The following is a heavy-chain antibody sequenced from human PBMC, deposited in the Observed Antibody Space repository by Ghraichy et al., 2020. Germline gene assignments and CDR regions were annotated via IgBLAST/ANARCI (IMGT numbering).Heavy chain of an antibody. Sequence: ASVKVSCKASGYTFTSYGISWVRQAPGQGLEWMGWISAYNGNTNYAQKLQGRVTMTTDTSTSTAYMELRSLRSDDTAVYYCARERSAVTYPDAFDIWGQGTMVTVSS. CDR2: ISAYNGNT. V-gene: IGHV1-18*04. CDR1: GYTFTSYG. J-gene: IGHJ3*02. CDR3: ARERSAVTYPDAFDI. D-gene: IGHD4-17*01.